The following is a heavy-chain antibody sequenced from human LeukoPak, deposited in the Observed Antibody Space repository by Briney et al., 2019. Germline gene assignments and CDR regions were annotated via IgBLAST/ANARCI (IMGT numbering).Heavy chain of an antibody. CDR3: ARQPGAGWFDP. D-gene: IGHD3-10*01. CDR2: INPGDSDT. Sequence: GESLKISCQASGYSFTSSWIGWARQMPRKGLEWMAIINPGDSDTRYSPSFQGQVTISADKSISTVYLQWGSLKASDTAMYHCARQPGAGWFDPWGQGTLVTVSS. CDR1: GYSFTSSW. J-gene: IGHJ5*02. V-gene: IGHV5-51*01.